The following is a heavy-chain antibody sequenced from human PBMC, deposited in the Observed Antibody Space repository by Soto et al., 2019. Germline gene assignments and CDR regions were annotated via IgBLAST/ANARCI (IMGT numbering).Heavy chain of an antibody. D-gene: IGHD2-2*01. V-gene: IGHV1-46*03. CDR2: INPSGGST. Sequence: QVQLVQSGAEVKKPGASVKVSCKASGYTFTSYYMHWVRQAPGQGLEWMGIINPSGGSTSYAQKCQGRVTMTRDTSTSTVYMELSSLRSEDTAVYYCARNPSGYCSSTSCDYYFDYWGQGTLVTVSS. J-gene: IGHJ4*02. CDR3: ARNPSGYCSSTSCDYYFDY. CDR1: GYTFTSYY.